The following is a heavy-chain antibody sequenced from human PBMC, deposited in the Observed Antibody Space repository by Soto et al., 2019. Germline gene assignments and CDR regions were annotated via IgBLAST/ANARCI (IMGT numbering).Heavy chain of an antibody. CDR3: AKPWYRGSCPFFDS. J-gene: IGHJ4*02. CDR1: GYTLTELS. CDR2: FDPEDGET. Sequence: ASVKVSCKVSGYTLTELSMHWVRQAPGKGLEWMGGFDPEDGETIYAQKFQGRVTITRDTSASTAYMELSSLRSEDTAEYYCAKPWYRGSCPFFDSWGQGTRVPASS. D-gene: IGHD6-13*01. V-gene: IGHV1-24*01.